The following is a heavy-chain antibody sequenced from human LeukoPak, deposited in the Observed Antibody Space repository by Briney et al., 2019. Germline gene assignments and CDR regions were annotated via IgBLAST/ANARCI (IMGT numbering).Heavy chain of an antibody. CDR1: GGSISSYY. CDR3: ATTGATSPSSASWFNIEY. D-gene: IGHD6-13*01. V-gene: IGHV4-59*08. J-gene: IGHJ4*02. CDR2: IYYSGST. Sequence: PSETLSLTCTVSGGSISSYYWSWIRQPPGKGLEWIGYIYYSGSTNYNPSLKCRVTISVDTSKNQFSLKLRSVTAEDTAVYYCATTGATSPSSASWFNIEYWGQGTLVPVSS.